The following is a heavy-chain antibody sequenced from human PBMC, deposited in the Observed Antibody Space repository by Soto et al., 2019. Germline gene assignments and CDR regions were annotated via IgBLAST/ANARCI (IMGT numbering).Heavy chain of an antibody. D-gene: IGHD3-3*01. CDR1: GYTFTGYY. Sequence: QVQLVQSGAEVKKPGASVKVSCKASGYTFTGYYMHWVRQAPGQGLEWMGWINPNSGGTNYAQKFQGRVTMTRDTSISTAYMELSRLGSDDTAVYYCARVSRYDFWSGYGPDPWGQGTLVTVSS. J-gene: IGHJ5*02. V-gene: IGHV1-2*02. CDR2: INPNSGGT. CDR3: ARVSRYDFWSGYGPDP.